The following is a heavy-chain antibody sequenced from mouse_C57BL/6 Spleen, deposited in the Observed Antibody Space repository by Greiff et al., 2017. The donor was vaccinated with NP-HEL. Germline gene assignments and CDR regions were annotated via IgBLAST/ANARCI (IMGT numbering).Heavy chain of an antibody. D-gene: IGHD1-1*01. CDR2: ILPGSGST. CDR1: GYTFTGYW. V-gene: IGHV1-9*01. Sequence: VQLQQSGAELMKPGASVKLSCKATGYTFTGYWIEWVKQRPGHGLEWIGEILPGSGSTNYNEKFKGKATFTADTTSNTAYMQLSSLTTEDSAIDYCARSAAGGYGSSYNWYFDVWGTGTTVTVSS. J-gene: IGHJ1*03. CDR3: ARSAAGGYGSSYNWYFDV.